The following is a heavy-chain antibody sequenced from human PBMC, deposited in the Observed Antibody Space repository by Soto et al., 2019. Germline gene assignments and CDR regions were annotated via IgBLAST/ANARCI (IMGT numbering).Heavy chain of an antibody. CDR3: SGGKSGYYLYY. CDR2: IYYSGST. D-gene: IGHD3-3*01. V-gene: IGHV4-59*01. CDR1: GGSISSYY. Sequence: LSLTCTVSGGSISSYYWSWIRQPPGKGLEWIGYIYYSGSTNYNPSLKSRVTISVDTSKNQFSLKLSSVTAADTAVYYCSGGKSGYYLYYWGQGTLVTVSS. J-gene: IGHJ4*02.